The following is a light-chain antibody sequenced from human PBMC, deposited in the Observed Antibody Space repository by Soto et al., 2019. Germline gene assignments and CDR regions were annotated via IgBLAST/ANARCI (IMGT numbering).Light chain of an antibody. Sequence: DIQMTQSPSSCSEFEGEGLTFPARPSQAFTTYLNWYQQKPGKAPKLLIYAASSMQSGVPSRFSGSGSETDFTLTISSLQPDDSATYYCQQSFSPLWTFGQGTKVEV. CDR1: QAFTTY. J-gene: IGKJ1*01. CDR3: QQSFSPLWT. V-gene: IGKV1-39*01. CDR2: AAS.